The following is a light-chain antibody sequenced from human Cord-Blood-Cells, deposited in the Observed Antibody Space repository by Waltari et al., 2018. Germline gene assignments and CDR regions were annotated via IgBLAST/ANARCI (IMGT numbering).Light chain of an antibody. CDR1: QSVSSSY. CDR3: QQYGSSPRT. Sequence: EIVLTQSPGTXXLSPGXXXXXXCRASQSVSSSYLAWYQQKPGQAPRLLIYGASSRATGIPDRFSGSGSGTDFTLTISRLEPEDFAVYYCQQYGSSPRTFGQGTKVEIK. CDR2: GAS. V-gene: IGKV3-20*01. J-gene: IGKJ1*01.